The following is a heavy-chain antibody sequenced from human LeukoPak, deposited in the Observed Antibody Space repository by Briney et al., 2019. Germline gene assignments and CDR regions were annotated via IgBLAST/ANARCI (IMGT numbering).Heavy chain of an antibody. D-gene: IGHD3/OR15-3a*01. CDR2: VNPNRGGT. CDR1: GYTFTGYY. Sequence: ASVKVSCKASGYTFTGYYMHWVRQAPGQGLEWMGWVNPNRGGTKYAQKFQGSVTMTRDTSISTAYMEPSRLRSDDTAVYYCARGPSWTGGRPNWFDPWGQGTLVTVSS. V-gene: IGHV1-2*04. CDR3: ARGPSWTGGRPNWFDP. J-gene: IGHJ5*02.